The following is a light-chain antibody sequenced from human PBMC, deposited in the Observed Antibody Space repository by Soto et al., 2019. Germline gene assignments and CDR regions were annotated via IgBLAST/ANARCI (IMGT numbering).Light chain of an antibody. V-gene: IGKV1-13*02. Sequence: AIPLTQSPSSLSASVGDRVTITCRASQGFSSAMAWYQQTPGKAPKLLIYDASTLESGVPSRFSGSGSGTDFTLTISSLQPEDFATYYCQQFNSYPFTFGGGTKVDIK. CDR1: QGFSSA. J-gene: IGKJ4*01. CDR2: DAS. CDR3: QQFNSYPFT.